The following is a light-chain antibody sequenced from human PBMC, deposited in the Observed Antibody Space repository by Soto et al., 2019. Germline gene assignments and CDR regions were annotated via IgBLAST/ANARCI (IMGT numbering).Light chain of an antibody. V-gene: IGLV2-14*01. J-gene: IGLJ3*02. CDR2: EVS. Sequence: QSALTQPASVSGSPGQSITITCTGTSNDVGGYNFVSWYQQYPGKAPKLLIFEVSNRPSGISNRFSGSKSASTASLTISGLQTEDEADYYCSSYTKSGIRLFGGGTQLTVL. CDR1: SNDVGGYNF. CDR3: SSYTKSGIRL.